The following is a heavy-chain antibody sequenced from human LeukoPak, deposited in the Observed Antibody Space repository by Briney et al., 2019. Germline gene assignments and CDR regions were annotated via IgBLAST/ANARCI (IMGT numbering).Heavy chain of an antibody. CDR3: ARGWFGEISYYFDY. CDR2: INTKTGNP. D-gene: IGHD3-10*01. V-gene: IGHV7-4-1*02. J-gene: IGHJ4*02. Sequence: ASVKVSCKASGYTFTTYALNWVRQAPGQGLEWMGWINTKTGNPAHAQDFTGRFVFSLDTSVTTAYLQISSLKAEDTAVYYCARGWFGEISYYFDYWGQGTLVTVSS. CDR1: GYTFTTYA.